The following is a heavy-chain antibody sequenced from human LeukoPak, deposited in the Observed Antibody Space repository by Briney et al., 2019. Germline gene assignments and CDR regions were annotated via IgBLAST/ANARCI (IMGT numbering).Heavy chain of an antibody. CDR3: ARDMARGGYDRWSDY. D-gene: IGHD5-12*01. CDR1: GFNVSANY. Sequence: PGGSLRLSCEVSGFNVSANYLSWVRQAPGKGLVWVSGIYSGGSTYYADSVKGRFTISRDIPKNMVYLQMISLRAEDTAVYYCARDMARGGYDRWSDYWGQGTLVTVSS. J-gene: IGHJ4*02. V-gene: IGHV3-66*01. CDR2: IYSGGST.